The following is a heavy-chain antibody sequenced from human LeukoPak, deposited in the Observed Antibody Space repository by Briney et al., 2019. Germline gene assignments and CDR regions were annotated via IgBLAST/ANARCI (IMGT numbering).Heavy chain of an antibody. CDR3: ARYQRLGELDIPYYFDY. V-gene: IGHV3-7*01. J-gene: IGHJ4*02. Sequence: PGGSLRLSCAASGFTFSSYWMSWVRQAPGKGLEWVANIKQDGSEKYYVDPVKGRFTISRDNAKNSLYLQMNSLRAEDTAVYYCARYQRLGELDIPYYFDYWGQGTLVTVSS. D-gene: IGHD3-10*01. CDR1: GFTFSSYW. CDR2: IKQDGSEK.